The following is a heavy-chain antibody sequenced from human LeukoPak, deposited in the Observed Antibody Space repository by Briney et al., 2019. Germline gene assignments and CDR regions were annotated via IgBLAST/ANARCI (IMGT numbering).Heavy chain of an antibody. CDR3: ARTTYVDRNYMDV. D-gene: IGHD5-12*01. V-gene: IGHV3-21*01. Sequence: GGSLRLSCAVSGFTFSSYSMNWVRQPPGKGLEWVSSISNSSSYKYYPDSGEDRFTISRDNAKNSLYMQVNSLRGEDTAVYYCARTTYVDRNYMDVWGKGTTVTVSS. J-gene: IGHJ6*03. CDR1: GFTFSSYS. CDR2: ISNSSSYK.